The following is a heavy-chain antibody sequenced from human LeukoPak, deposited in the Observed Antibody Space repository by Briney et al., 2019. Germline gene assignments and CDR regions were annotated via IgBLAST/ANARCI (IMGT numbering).Heavy chain of an antibody. CDR1: GCTFTGYY. CDR3: ATAKGVEDGMDV. J-gene: IGHJ6*02. D-gene: IGHD1-1*01. V-gene: IGHV1-46*01. CDR2: INPSGGST. Sequence: GASVNVSCKASGCTFTGYYMHWVRQAPGQGLEWMGIINPSGGSTSYAQKFQGRVTMTRDTSTSTVYMELSSLRSEDTAVYYCATAKGVEDGMDVWGQGTTVTVSS.